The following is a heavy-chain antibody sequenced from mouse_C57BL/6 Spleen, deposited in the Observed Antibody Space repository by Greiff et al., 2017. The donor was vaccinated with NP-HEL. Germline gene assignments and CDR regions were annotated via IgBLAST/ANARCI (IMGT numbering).Heavy chain of an antibody. CDR3: ARRLITTVVADY. V-gene: IGHV1-55*01. CDR1: GYTFTSYW. D-gene: IGHD1-1*01. CDR2: LSPGSGST. J-gene: IGHJ2*01. Sequence: QVQLQQPGAELVKPGASVQMSCKASGYTFTSYWITWVKQRPGQGLAWIGDLSPGSGSTNYNENFKSKATLTVDTSSSTAYMQLSSLTSEDSAVYYCARRLITTVVADYWGQGTTLTVSS.